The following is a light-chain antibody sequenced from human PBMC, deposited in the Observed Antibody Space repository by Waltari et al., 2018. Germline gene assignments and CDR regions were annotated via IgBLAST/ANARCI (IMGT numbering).Light chain of an antibody. CDR2: DVS. Sequence: QSALTQPASLSGSPGQSIPISCTGTSSDVGGYNSVSWYQQHPGKAPKLMIYDVSNRPSGVSNRFSGSKSGNTASLTISGLQAEDEADYYCSSYTSSSPYVVFGGGTKLTVL. CDR3: SSYTSSSPYVV. V-gene: IGLV2-14*01. CDR1: SSDVGGYNS. J-gene: IGLJ2*01.